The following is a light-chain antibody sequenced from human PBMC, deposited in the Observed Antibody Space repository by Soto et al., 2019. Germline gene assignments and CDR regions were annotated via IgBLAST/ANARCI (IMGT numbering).Light chain of an antibody. Sequence: DIQMTQSPSSVSASVGDRVTITCRASQYISSYLAWYQLKPGKAPKLLIYATSSLQSGVPSRFSGSGSVTDFTLTISRLQPEDFATYYCQQANSFPLTFGGGTKVEIK. CDR2: ATS. CDR1: QYISSY. J-gene: IGKJ4*01. CDR3: QQANSFPLT. V-gene: IGKV1D-12*01.